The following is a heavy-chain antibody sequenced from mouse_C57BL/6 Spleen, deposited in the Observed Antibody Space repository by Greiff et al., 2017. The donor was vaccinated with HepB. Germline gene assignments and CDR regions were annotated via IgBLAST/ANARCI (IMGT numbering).Heavy chain of an antibody. CDR1: GYTFTSYW. CDR2: IHPNSGST. Sequence: QVQLQQPGAELVKPGASVKLSCKASGYTFTSYWMHWVKQRPGQGLEWIGMIHPNSGSTNYNEKFKSKATLTVDKSSSTAYMQLSSLTSEDSAVYYCARYDGSPYYFDYWGQGTTPTVSS. CDR3: ARYDGSPYYFDY. J-gene: IGHJ2*01. V-gene: IGHV1-64*01. D-gene: IGHD2-3*01.